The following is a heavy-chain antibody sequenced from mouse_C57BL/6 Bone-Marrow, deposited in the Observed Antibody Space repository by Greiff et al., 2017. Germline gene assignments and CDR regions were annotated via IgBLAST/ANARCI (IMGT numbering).Heavy chain of an antibody. CDR1: GYTFTSYW. D-gene: IGHD1-1*01. V-gene: IGHV1-59*01. Sequence: VQLQQPGAELVRPGTSVKLSCKASGYTFTSYWMHWVKQRPGQGLEWIGVIDPSDSYTNYNQKFKGKATLTVDTSSSTAYMQLSSLTSEDSAVYYCARWGYYGSSYGFAYWGQGTLVTVSA. CDR2: IDPSDSYT. CDR3: ARWGYYGSSYGFAY. J-gene: IGHJ3*01.